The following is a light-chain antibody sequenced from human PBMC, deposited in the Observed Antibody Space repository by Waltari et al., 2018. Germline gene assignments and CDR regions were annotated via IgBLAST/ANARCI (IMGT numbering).Light chain of an antibody. CDR1: QSLLDNSNKKNY. J-gene: IGKJ5*01. CDR3: QQYHSMPIT. V-gene: IGKV4-1*01. CDR2: GPS. Sequence: DIVMTQSPESLAVSLGERATINCKSSQSLLDNSNKKNYLAWYQQKPGQPPKVLSYGPSPRESGVPDRISGSGSGTDFTLTITSLQAEDVAVYYCQQYHSMPITFGQGTRLEIK.